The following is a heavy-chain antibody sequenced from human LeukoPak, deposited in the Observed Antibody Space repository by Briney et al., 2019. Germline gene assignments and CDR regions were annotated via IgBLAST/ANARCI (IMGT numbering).Heavy chain of an antibody. Sequence: GGSLRLSCAASRFTFSSYGMHWVRQAPGKGLEWVAYIQYDGSNEQYADSVKGRFSISRDSSKNILYLQMNSLRAEDTAVYYCTRHGRGCSGGICYSGFYYFDYWGQGTLVTVSS. D-gene: IGHD2-15*01. CDR3: TRHGRGCSGGICYSGFYYFDY. CDR1: RFTFSSYG. J-gene: IGHJ4*02. V-gene: IGHV3-30*19. CDR2: IQYDGSNE.